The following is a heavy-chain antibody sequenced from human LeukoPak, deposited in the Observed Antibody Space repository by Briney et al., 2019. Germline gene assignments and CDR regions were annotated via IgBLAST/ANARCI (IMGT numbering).Heavy chain of an antibody. CDR2: ISGSGGST. J-gene: IGHJ4*02. CDR3: ACSEYYYDSSGYYFDY. CDR1: GFTFSSYG. D-gene: IGHD3-22*01. Sequence: GGTLRLSCAASGFTFSSYGMSWVRQAPGKGLEWVSAISGSGGSTYYADSVKGRFTISRDNAKNSLYLQMNSLRAEDTAVYYCACSEYYYDSSGYYFDYWGQGTLVTVSS. V-gene: IGHV3-23*01.